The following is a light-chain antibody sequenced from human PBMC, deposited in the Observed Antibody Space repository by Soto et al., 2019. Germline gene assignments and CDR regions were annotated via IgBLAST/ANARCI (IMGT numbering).Light chain of an antibody. CDR3: ASWDDTLNAGV. V-gene: IGLV1-44*01. Sequence: QSVLTQPPSASGTPGRRVIISCSGSSSNIGSNSVNWYQQLPTTAPKLLIFSVHQRPSGVPDRFSGSRSGTSASLAISGLQSEDEADYYCASWDDTLNAGVFGGGTKVTVL. CDR1: SSNIGSNS. CDR2: SVH. J-gene: IGLJ3*02.